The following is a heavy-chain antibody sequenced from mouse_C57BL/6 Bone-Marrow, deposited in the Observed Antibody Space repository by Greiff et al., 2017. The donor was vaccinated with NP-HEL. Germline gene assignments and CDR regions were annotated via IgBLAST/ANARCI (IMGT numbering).Heavy chain of an antibody. V-gene: IGHV5-9-1*02. CDR3: TRGITTAVDWYFDV. CDR2: ISSGGDYI. Sequence: EVQLVESGEGLVKPGGSLKLSCAASGFTFSSYAMSWVRQTPEKRLEWVAYISSGGDYIYYADTVKGRFTISRDNARNTLYLQMSSLKSEDTAMYYCTRGITTAVDWYFDVWGTGTTVTVSS. D-gene: IGHD1-1*01. J-gene: IGHJ1*03. CDR1: GFTFSSYA.